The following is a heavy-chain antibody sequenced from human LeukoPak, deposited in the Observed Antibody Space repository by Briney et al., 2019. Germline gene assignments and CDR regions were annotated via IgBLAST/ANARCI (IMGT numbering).Heavy chain of an antibody. D-gene: IGHD3-3*01. Sequence: SETLSLTCTVSGGSISSYYWSWIRQPPGKGLEWIGEINHSGSTNYNPSLKSRVTISVDTSKNQFSLKLSSVTAADTAVYYCARVVGRDYDFWSGYYSYYYYMDVWGKGTTVTVSS. J-gene: IGHJ6*03. V-gene: IGHV4-34*01. CDR2: INHSGST. CDR3: ARVVGRDYDFWSGYYSYYYYMDV. CDR1: GGSISSYY.